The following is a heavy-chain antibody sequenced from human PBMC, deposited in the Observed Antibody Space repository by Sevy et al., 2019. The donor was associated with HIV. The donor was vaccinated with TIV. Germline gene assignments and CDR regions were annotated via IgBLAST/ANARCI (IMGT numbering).Heavy chain of an antibody. CDR2: IKQDGSEK. V-gene: IGHV3-7*01. J-gene: IGHJ6*02. CDR3: ARGWVVTPSYFYGLDV. D-gene: IGHD5-18*01. Sequence: GGSLRLSCAASGFTFNSHWMSWVRQAPGKGLEWVANIKQDGSEKYYVNSVKGRFTVSRDNPRNSVYLYMNSLKGEDTAVYYCARGWVVTPSYFYGLDVWGQGTTVTVSS. CDR1: GFTFNSHW.